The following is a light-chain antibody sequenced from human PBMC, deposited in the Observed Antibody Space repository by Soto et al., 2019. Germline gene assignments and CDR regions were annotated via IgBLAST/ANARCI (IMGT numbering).Light chain of an antibody. Sequence: EDVLTQSPGTLSLSQGERATLSCRASQSVSSSELAWYQQKPGQALRLLIYGASIRATGIPDRFSGSGSGTDFTLTINRLEPEDLAVYYCQQYGSSPPVYTFGQGTKLEIK. CDR2: GAS. CDR1: QSVSSSE. V-gene: IGKV3-20*01. J-gene: IGKJ2*01. CDR3: QQYGSSPPVYT.